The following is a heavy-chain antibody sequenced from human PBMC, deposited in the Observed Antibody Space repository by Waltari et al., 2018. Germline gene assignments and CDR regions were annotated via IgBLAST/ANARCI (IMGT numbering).Heavy chain of an antibody. CDR2: MYYSGNT. CDR3: ARVNAAGDYGYYYYYMDV. V-gene: IGHV4-59*01. D-gene: IGHD4-17*01. CDR1: GGSISSYY. J-gene: IGHJ6*03. Sequence: QVQLQESGPGLAKPSETLSLTCNVSGGSISSYYWIWIRQPPGKGREWIVYMYYSGNTIYHPSLKSRFTISVDTSKNQFSPKLSSVTAADTAVYYCARVNAAGDYGYYYYYMDVWGKGTTVTVSS.